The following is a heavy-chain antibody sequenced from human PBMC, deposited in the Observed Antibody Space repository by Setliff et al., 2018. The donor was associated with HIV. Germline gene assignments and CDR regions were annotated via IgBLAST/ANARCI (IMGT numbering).Heavy chain of an antibody. J-gene: IGHJ4*02. CDR1: GGSVSSGAYF. CDR2: MSKRGTY. Sequence: SETLSLTCTVSGGSVSSGAYFWSWIRQHPGKGLEWMGYMSKRGTYIINPSLESRMTMSVDTSKNQFSLKLSSVTAADTAVYYCARVTYYDSSGYLFPFDYWGQGTLVTVSS. CDR3: ARVTYYDSSGYLFPFDY. D-gene: IGHD3-22*01. V-gene: IGHV4-31*03.